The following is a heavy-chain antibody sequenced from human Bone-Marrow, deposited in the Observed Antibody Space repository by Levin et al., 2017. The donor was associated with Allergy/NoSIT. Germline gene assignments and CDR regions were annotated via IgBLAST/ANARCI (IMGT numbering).Heavy chain of an antibody. V-gene: IGHV3-33*01. CDR1: GFTFSSYG. CDR3: TRLRIAAADTGYFDY. Sequence: LSLTCAASGFTFSSYGMHWVRQAPGKGLEWVAVIWYDGSNKYYADSVKGRFTISRDNSKNTLYLQMNSLRAEDTAVYYCTRLRIAAADTGYFDYWGQGTLVTVSS. J-gene: IGHJ4*02. CDR2: IWYDGSNK. D-gene: IGHD6-13*01.